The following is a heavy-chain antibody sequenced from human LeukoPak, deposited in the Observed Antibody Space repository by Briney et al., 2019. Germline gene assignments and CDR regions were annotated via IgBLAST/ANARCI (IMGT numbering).Heavy chain of an antibody. CDR1: GFTFSSYG. D-gene: IGHD4-17*01. J-gene: IGHJ4*02. Sequence: GGSLRLSCAASGFTFSSYGMHWVREAPGKGLEWVAVIWYDGSNKYYADSVKGRFTIFRDNSKNTLYLQMNSLIVEETAVYYCANADGFAIVYWGQGTLVTVSS. CDR2: IWYDGSNK. V-gene: IGHV3-33*06. CDR3: ANADGFAIVY.